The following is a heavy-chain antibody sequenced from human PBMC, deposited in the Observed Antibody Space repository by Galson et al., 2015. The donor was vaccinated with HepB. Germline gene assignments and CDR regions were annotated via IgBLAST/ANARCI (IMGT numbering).Heavy chain of an antibody. Sequence: SLRLSCAASGFTFSSYAMSWVRQAPGKGLEWVSAISGSGGSTYYADSVKGRFTISRDNSKNTLYLQMNSLRAEDTAVYYCAKDRSDYGGNTAFQHWGQGTLVTVSS. CDR2: ISGSGGST. CDR3: AKDRSDYGGNTAFQH. D-gene: IGHD4-23*01. J-gene: IGHJ1*01. CDR1: GFTFSSYA. V-gene: IGHV3-23*01.